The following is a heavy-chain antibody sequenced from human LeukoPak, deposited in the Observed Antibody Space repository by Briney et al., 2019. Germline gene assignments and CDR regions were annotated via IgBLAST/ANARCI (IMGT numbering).Heavy chain of an antibody. J-gene: IGHJ4*02. CDR1: GGSISGHY. CDR2: VHTTGGT. CDR3: SRDGPAGLY. V-gene: IGHV4-4*07. D-gene: IGHD2-2*01. Sequence: PSETLSLTCTVSGGSISGHYWSWIRQPAGKEPEWIGRVHTTGGTNYNPSLKSRLTMSVDTSKNQFSLHLTSVTAADTAIYYCSRDGPAGLYWGQGILVTVSS.